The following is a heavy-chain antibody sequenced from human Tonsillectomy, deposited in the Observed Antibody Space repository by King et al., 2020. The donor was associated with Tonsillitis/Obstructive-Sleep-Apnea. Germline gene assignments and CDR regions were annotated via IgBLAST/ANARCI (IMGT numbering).Heavy chain of an antibody. CDR2: INSDGGST. Sequence: VQLVESGGGLVQPGGSLRLSCAASGFTFNNYWMHWVRHAPGKGLVWVSRINSDGGSTNYADSVKGPFTISRDNAKSTLYRQMNSLRADDTAVYYCAREGIVVVPAAYDYWGQGTLVTVSS. CDR1: GFTFNNYW. D-gene: IGHD2-2*01. V-gene: IGHV3-74*01. J-gene: IGHJ4*02. CDR3: AREGIVVVPAAYDY.